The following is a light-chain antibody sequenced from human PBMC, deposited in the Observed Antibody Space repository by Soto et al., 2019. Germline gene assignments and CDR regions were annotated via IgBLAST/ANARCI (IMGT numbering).Light chain of an antibody. J-gene: IGKJ1*01. Sequence: EIVLTQSPGTLSLSPGERTTLSCRASQSVSSSYLAWYQQKPGQAPRPLIYGASSRPIGIPDRFSGSGSGTDFNLPISRLEPEDFVVYYCQQYGSSPWTFGQGTKVEIK. CDR3: QQYGSSPWT. CDR2: GAS. V-gene: IGKV3-20*01. CDR1: QSVSSSY.